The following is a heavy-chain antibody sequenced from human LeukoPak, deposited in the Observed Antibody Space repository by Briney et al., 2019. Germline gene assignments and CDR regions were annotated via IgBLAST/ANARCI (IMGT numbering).Heavy chain of an antibody. J-gene: IGHJ4*02. CDR3: ARDIVVVPAATDY. V-gene: IGHV1-2*02. CDR2: INSNSGHT. D-gene: IGHD2-2*01. CDR1: GYTFTGYY. Sequence: GASVKVSCKASGYTFTGYYMHWVRQAPGQGLEWMGWINSNSGHTHYAQKLQGRLTMHRDTYISRPYVALSRLSSDDTAVYYCARDIVVVPAATDYWGQGTLVTVSS.